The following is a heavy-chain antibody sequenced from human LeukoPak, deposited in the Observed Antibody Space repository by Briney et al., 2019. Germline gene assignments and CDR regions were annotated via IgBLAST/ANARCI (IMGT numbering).Heavy chain of an antibody. J-gene: IGHJ4*02. Sequence: GSLRLSCTASGFTFSGAWMSWIRQPPGKGLEWIGEINHSGSTNYNPSLKSRVTISVDTSKNQFSLKLSSVTAADTAVYYCARVAPYDSSGYYFDYWGQGTLVTVSS. D-gene: IGHD3-22*01. V-gene: IGHV4-34*01. CDR1: GFTFSGAW. CDR2: INHSGST. CDR3: ARVAPYDSSGYYFDY.